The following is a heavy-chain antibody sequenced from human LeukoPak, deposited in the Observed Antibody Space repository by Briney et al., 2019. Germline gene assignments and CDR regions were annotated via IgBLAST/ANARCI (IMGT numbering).Heavy chain of an antibody. CDR2: IYPGDSDT. Sequence: GESLKISCKGSGYSFTSYWIGWVRQMPGKGLEWMGIIYPGDSDTRYSPSFQGQVTISADKSISTAYLQWSSLKASDTAMYYCARTPPRLGYCSSTSCYREFDYWGQGTLVTVSS. J-gene: IGHJ4*02. V-gene: IGHV5-51*01. D-gene: IGHD2-2*02. CDR3: ARTPPRLGYCSSTSCYREFDY. CDR1: GYSFTSYW.